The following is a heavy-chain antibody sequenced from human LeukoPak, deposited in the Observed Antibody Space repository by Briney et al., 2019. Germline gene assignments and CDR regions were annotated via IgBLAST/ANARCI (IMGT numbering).Heavy chain of an antibody. D-gene: IGHD1-20*01. CDR1: GFSLSTRVVG. V-gene: IGHV2-5*02. Sequence: SGPTLVNPTQTLTLTCTFSGFSLSTRVVGVGWIRNTPGKALEWLALIYWDDDKNYRPALKSRLTITKDTCKNRVVLTMTNMDPVETVTYYCAHRYNWSSGSTWTYYFDYWGQGTLVTVSS. CDR3: AHRYNWSSGSTWTYYFDY. J-gene: IGHJ4*02. CDR2: IYWDDDK.